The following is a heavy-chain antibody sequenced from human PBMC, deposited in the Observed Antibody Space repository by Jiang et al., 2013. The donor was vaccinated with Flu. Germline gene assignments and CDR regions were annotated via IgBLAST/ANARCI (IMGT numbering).Heavy chain of an antibody. V-gene: IGHV1-69*06. CDR1: GGTFNNYA. CDR2: IIPIFGTA. CDR3: ARGPDSVTYYFFY. D-gene: IGHD3-22*01. Sequence: QLVESGAEVKKPGSSVKVSCKASGGTFNNYAINWVRQAPGQGLEWMGGIIPIFGTAKYAQKFKGRVTITADKSTSTVYMELSSLRSDDTAIYYCARGPDSVTYYFFYWGQGTLVTVSS. J-gene: IGHJ4*02.